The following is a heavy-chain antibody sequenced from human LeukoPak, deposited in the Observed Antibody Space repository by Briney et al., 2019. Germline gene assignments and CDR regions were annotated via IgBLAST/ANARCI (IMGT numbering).Heavy chain of an antibody. V-gene: IGHV4-4*07. CDR2: ISASGST. CDR1: GGSINNYH. Sequence: PSETLSLTCTVSGGSINNYHWSWIRQPAGKGLEWIGRISASGSTNYNPSLRSRVAMSVDTSKNQFSLRLNSVTAADTAVYYCARDVVGTWDNWFDPWGQGTLVTVSS. J-gene: IGHJ5*02. D-gene: IGHD2-21*01. CDR3: ARDVVGTWDNWFDP.